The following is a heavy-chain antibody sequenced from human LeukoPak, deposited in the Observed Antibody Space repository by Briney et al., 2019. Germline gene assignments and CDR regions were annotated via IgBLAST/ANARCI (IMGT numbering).Heavy chain of an antibody. J-gene: IGHJ4*02. CDR1: GFSFSSYA. D-gene: IGHD6-13*01. CDR3: ARAPGSSSSWSYFDF. Sequence: PGRSLRLSCAASGFSFSSYAIHWVRQAPGKGLEWVAVISHDGSNKNYADSVKGRLTIPRDNSKNTLHLQMNSLRAEDTAVYYCARAPGSSSSWSYFDFWGQGTLVTVSS. V-gene: IGHV3-30-3*01. CDR2: ISHDGSNK.